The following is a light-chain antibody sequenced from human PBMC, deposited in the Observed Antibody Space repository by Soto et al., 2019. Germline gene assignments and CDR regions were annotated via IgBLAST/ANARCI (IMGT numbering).Light chain of an antibody. CDR3: QQYGSSPIT. CDR2: GAS. Sequence: TRSPVVLSVSPGERATVSCRASQSLNSNLAWYQQKPGQAPRLLIIGASERVTTIPARFSGSGSGTDFTLTIRRLEPEDFAVYYCQQYGSSPITFGQGTKVAIK. V-gene: IGKV3-20*01. CDR1: QSLNSN. J-gene: IGKJ1*01.